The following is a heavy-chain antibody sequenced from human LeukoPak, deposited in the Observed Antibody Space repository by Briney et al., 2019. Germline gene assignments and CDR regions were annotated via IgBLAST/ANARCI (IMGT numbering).Heavy chain of an antibody. CDR3: GMSGDRVPLQDDVFDV. Sequence: GESLKISCKVSGYSFTSYCIGWVRQMPGKGLEWMGIIYPGDSGPTYSPSFQGQVAISVDKSINTAYLQWSSLQASDAAMYYCGMSGDRVPLQDDVFDVWGQGTMVTVST. V-gene: IGHV5-51*01. CDR1: GYSFTSYC. D-gene: IGHD1-26*01. J-gene: IGHJ3*01. CDR2: IYPGDSGP.